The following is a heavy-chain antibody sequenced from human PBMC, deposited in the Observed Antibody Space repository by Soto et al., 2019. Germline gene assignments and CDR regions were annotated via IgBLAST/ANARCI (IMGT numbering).Heavy chain of an antibody. D-gene: IGHD3-22*01. CDR1: GHTFTSYA. V-gene: IGHV1-3*04. CDR2: IDTGNGNT. Sequence: QVQLVQSGAEVKKPGASVKVSCKASGHTFTSYAMHLVRQAPGQGLEWMGWIDTGNGNTKYSQKFQDRIIITRDTSARTAYMELNNLRSGDTAVYYCAKDRAYYDSSGLDWGQGTLVTVSS. CDR3: AKDRAYYDSSGLD. J-gene: IGHJ4*02.